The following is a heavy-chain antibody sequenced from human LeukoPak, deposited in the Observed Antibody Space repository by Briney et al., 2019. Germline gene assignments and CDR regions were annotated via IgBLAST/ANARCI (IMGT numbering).Heavy chain of an antibody. D-gene: IGHD1-26*01. CDR2: IIPIFGTA. V-gene: IGHV1-69*06. CDR1: GYTFTNYA. Sequence: GASVKVSCKASGYTFTNYAMNWVRQAPGQGLEWMGGIIPIFGTANYAQKFQGRVTITADKSTSTAYMELSSLRSEDTAVYYCAREVGALPPFYFDYWGQGTLVTVSS. CDR3: AREVGALPPFYFDY. J-gene: IGHJ4*02.